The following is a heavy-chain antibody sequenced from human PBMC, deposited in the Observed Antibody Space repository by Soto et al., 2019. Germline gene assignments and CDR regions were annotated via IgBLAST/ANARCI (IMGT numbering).Heavy chain of an antibody. CDR1: GGSIISYR. CDR2: TSNSAPT. J-gene: IGHJ4*02. Sequence: SETLSLTCTVSGGSIISYRWSWIRQSPGKRLEWIRYTSNSAPTIYNPSLKSRVTISADTSKNQFSLRLSSVTAADTAVYYCGAYDSSGYIWGQGTLVTVSP. D-gene: IGHD3-22*01. CDR3: GAYDSSGYI. V-gene: IGHV4-59*08.